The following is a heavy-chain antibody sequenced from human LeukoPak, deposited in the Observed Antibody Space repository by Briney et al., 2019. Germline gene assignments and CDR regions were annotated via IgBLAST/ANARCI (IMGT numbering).Heavy chain of an antibody. Sequence: SETLSLTCSVSGGSISSYYWSWIRQPPGKGLEWIGYVYYSGGTNYNPSLESRVTISVDTSKNQFSLKLSSVTAADTAKYYCARGGYYTLEYYYYMDVWGKGTTVTVSS. CDR1: GGSISSYY. CDR3: ARGGYYTLEYYYYMDV. CDR2: VYYSGGT. D-gene: IGHD3-3*01. V-gene: IGHV4-59*01. J-gene: IGHJ6*03.